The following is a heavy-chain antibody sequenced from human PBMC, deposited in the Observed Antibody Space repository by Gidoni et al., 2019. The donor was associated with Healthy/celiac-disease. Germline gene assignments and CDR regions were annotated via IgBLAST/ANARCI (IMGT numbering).Heavy chain of an antibody. CDR3: ARGYYDSSGCWFDP. D-gene: IGHD3-22*01. J-gene: IGHJ5*02. V-gene: IGHV4-59*01. CDR2: IYYSGST. Sequence: QVQLQESGPGLVKPSETLSLTCTVSGGSISSYYWSWIRQPPGKGLEWIGYIYYSGSTNYNPSLKSRVTISVDTSKNQFSLKLSSVTAADTAVYYCARGYYDSSGCWFDPWGQGTLVTVSS. CDR1: GGSISSYY.